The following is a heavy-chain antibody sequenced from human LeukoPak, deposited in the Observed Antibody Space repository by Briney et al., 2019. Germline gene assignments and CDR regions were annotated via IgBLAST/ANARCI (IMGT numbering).Heavy chain of an antibody. D-gene: IGHD3-10*01. J-gene: IGHJ3*02. CDR1: GDSISRFW. V-gene: IGHV4-59*01. Sequence: PSETLSLTCTVAGDSISRFWWSWIRQSPGKGLEWIGCIHYSGSTNSNPSLKSRVTMSVDTSKNQFSLKLRSVTAADTAVYYCARGGSGISNAFDIWGQGTMVTVSS. CDR3: ARGGSGISNAFDI. CDR2: IHYSGST.